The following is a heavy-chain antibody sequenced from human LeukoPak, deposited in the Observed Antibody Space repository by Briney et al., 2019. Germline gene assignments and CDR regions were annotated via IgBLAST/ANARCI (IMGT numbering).Heavy chain of an antibody. V-gene: IGHV1-2*04. CDR1: GYTFTGYY. J-gene: IGHJ6*02. D-gene: IGHD1-26*01. CDR2: INPNSGGT. Sequence: ASVKVSCKASGYTFTGYYMHWVRQAPGQGLEWMGWINPNSGGTNYAQKFQGWVTMTRDTSISTAYMELSRLRSDDTAVYYCARPSHSGSYIRDGMDVWGQGTTVTVSS. CDR3: ARPSHSGSYIRDGMDV.